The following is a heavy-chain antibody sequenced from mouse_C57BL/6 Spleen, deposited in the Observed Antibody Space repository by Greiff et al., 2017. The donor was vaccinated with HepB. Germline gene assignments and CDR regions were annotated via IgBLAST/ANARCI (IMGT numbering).Heavy chain of an antibody. V-gene: IGHV1-62-2*01. J-gene: IGHJ1*03. CDR2: FYPGSGSI. CDR3: ARHEEGHYYGSPWYFDV. CDR1: GYTFTEYT. D-gene: IGHD1-1*01. Sequence: QVQLQQSGAELVKPGASVKLSCKASGYTFTEYTIHWVKQSSGQGLEWIGWFYPGSGSIKYNEKFKDKATLPADKSSSTVYMELSRLTSEDSAVYVCARHEEGHYYGSPWYFDVWGTGTTVTVSS.